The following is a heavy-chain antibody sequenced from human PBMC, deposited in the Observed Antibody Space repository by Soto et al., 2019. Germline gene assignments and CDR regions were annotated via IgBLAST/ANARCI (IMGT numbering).Heavy chain of an antibody. CDR3: AKDPWRGYYYYGMDV. CDR1: GFTFSSYG. J-gene: IGHJ6*02. V-gene: IGHV3-30*18. CDR2: ITYEGSNK. D-gene: IGHD5-12*01. Sequence: QVQLVESGGGVVQPARSLRLSCAASGFTFSSYGMHWVRQAPGKGLARVAGITYEGSNKYYADSVKGRFTISRDNSKNTLYLQMNSLRAEDTAVYYCAKDPWRGYYYYGMDVWGQGTTVTVSS.